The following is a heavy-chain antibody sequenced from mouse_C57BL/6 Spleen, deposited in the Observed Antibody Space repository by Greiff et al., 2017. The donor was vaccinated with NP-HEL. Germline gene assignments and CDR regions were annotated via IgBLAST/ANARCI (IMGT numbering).Heavy chain of an antibody. D-gene: IGHD2-1*01. CDR1: GYTFTSYW. CDR3: ARGNYGNYVYYYAMDY. CDR2: IYPGSGST. V-gene: IGHV1-55*01. J-gene: IGHJ4*01. Sequence: QVQLKQPGAELVKPGASVKMSCKASGYTFTSYWITWVKQRPGQGLEWIGDIYPGSGSTNYNEKFKSKATLTVDTSSSTAYMQLSSLTSEDSAVYYCARGNYGNYVYYYAMDYWGQGTSVTVSS.